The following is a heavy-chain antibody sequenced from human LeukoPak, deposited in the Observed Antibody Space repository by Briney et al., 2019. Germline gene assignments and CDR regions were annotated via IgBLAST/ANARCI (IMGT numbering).Heavy chain of an antibody. V-gene: IGHV3-48*01. D-gene: IGHD3-22*01. CDR2: ISSSSSTI. CDR3: ARVQREYYYDSSGIMGN. Sequence: AGGSLRLSCAASGFTSSSYSMNWVRQAPGKGLEWVSYISSSSSTIYYADSVKGRFTISRDNSKNTLYLQMNSLRVEDTAVYYCARVQREYYYDSSGIMGNWGQGTLVTVSS. CDR1: GFTSSSYS. J-gene: IGHJ4*02.